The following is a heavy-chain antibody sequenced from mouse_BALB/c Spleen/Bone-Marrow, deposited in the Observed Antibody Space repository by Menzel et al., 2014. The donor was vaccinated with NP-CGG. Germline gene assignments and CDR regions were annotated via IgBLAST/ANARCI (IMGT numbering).Heavy chain of an antibody. CDR2: IDPANGNT. Sequence: VQLKEAGAELVKPGASVKLSCTASGFNIKDTYMHWVKQRPEQGLEWIGRIDPANGNTKYDPKFQGKATITADTSSNTAYLQLSSLTSEDTAVYYCARYDYGVYFDYWGQGTPLPDSS. CDR3: ARYDYGVYFDY. D-gene: IGHD2-4*01. V-gene: IGHV14-3*02. CDR1: GFNIKDTY. J-gene: IGHJ2*01.